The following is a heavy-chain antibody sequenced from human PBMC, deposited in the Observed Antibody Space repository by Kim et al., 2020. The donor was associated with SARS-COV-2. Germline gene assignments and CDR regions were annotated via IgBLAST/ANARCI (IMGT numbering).Heavy chain of an antibody. D-gene: IGHD7-27*01. Sequence: ASVKVSCKASGYTFTSYYMHWVRQAPGQGLEWVGIINPGGGSTSYAQKFQGRVTMTRDTSTTTVYMELSNLRSEDTALYYYARRGLTGDYYYAMDVWGQGTTVTVSS. CDR1: GYTFTSYY. CDR2: INPGGGST. V-gene: IGHV1-46*01. J-gene: IGHJ6*02. CDR3: ARRGLTGDYYYAMDV.